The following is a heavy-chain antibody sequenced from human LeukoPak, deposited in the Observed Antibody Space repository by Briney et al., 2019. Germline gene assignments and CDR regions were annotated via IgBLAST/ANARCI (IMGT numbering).Heavy chain of an antibody. D-gene: IGHD2-21*02. J-gene: IGHJ6*02. CDR1: GGSFTDYY. Sequence: SETLSLTCAVYGGSFTDYYWSWIRHLPGKGLEWIGEIHHRAGANYNPSLWGRVTISADTSKNQFSLHLTSVTAADTATFYCARGPVRDDGLTGISYYFGLDVWGHGTTVTVFS. CDR2: IHHRAGA. CDR3: ARGPVRDDGLTGISYYFGLDV. V-gene: IGHV4-34*01.